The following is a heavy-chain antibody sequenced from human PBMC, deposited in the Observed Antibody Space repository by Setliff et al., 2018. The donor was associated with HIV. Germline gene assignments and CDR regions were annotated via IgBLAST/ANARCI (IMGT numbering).Heavy chain of an antibody. D-gene: IGHD1-26*01. CDR3: ATDCAVVGGTGSLDS. CDR1: GLTFSSCW. Sequence: GSLRLSCAASGLTFSSCWMSWVRQAPGKGLEWMTNIKEDGSEKNYMDSVKGRFTISRDNAKNSLYLQMNSLRVEDTAVYYCATDCAVVGGTGSLDSWGQGTLVTVSS. V-gene: IGHV3-7*03. J-gene: IGHJ4*02. CDR2: IKEDGSEK.